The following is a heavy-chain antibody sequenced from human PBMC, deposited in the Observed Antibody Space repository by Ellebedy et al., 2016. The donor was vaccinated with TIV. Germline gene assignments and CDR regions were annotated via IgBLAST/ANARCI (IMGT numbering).Heavy chain of an antibody. CDR2: MNPNSGNT. V-gene: IGHV1-8*01. CDR1: GYTFTSYD. CDR3: ARGLYTGYYYDGSGYLNWFDP. Sequence: ASVKVSCXASGYTFTSYDINWVRQATGQGLEWMGWMNPNSGNTGYAQKFQGRVTMTRNTSINTAYMELSSLTSEDTAVYYCARGLYTGYYYDGSGYLNWFDPWGQGTLVTVSS. J-gene: IGHJ5*02. D-gene: IGHD3-22*01.